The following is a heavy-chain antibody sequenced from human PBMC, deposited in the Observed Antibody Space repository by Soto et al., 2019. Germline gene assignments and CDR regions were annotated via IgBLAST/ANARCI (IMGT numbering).Heavy chain of an antibody. CDR2: LGPTTGGT. J-gene: IGHJ4*02. CDR1: GNTLTSFY. V-gene: IGHV1-2*02. CDR3: ARPTGYVTDWYYFDT. D-gene: IGHD3-9*01. Sequence: ASVKVSCKTSGNTLTSFYIHWVRQAPGQGLEWVGRLGPTTGGTNYAQHFQGRVTVTWDMSTFTAYMELSSLIYEDTAVYYCARPTGYVTDWYYFDTCGQGTKVTVYS.